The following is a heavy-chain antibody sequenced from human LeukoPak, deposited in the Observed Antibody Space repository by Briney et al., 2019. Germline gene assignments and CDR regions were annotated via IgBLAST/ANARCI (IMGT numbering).Heavy chain of an antibody. D-gene: IGHD7-27*01. J-gene: IGHJ2*01. Sequence: ASVKVSCKASGYTFSTYYVHWVRQAPGQGLEWMGIINPSDGSTSYAQRFQGRVTMTRDTSTSTAYMELSSLRSEDTAVYYCARGDWGRRYWYFDLWGRGTLVTVSS. V-gene: IGHV1-46*01. CDR3: ARGDWGRRYWYFDL. CDR2: INPSDGST. CDR1: GYTFSTYY.